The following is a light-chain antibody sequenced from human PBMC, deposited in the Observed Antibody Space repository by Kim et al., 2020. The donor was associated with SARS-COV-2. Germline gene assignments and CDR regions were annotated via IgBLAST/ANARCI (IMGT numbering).Light chain of an antibody. CDR1: SSNIGTNT. J-gene: IGLJ2*01. CDR3: AAWDDSLKAVV. Sequence: GQRVTISGSGSSSNIGTNTVNWYQQVPGTAPKLLICRNYERPSGVPDRFSGSKSGTSASLAISGPQSEDEADYFCAAWDDSLKAVVFGGGTKRTVL. V-gene: IGLV1-44*01. CDR2: RNY.